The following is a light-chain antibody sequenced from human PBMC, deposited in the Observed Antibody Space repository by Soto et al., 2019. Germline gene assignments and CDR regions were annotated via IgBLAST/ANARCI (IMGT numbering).Light chain of an antibody. J-gene: IGKJ1*01. Sequence: DIQMTQSPSSLSASVGDRVTITCRASQSISGYLNWYQQKPGKAPKLLIYAASSLQSGVPSRFSGSGSGADFTLTISSLQPEDFATYYCQQSYNTPPWTFGQGTKVEIK. V-gene: IGKV1-39*01. CDR1: QSISGY. CDR2: AAS. CDR3: QQSYNTPPWT.